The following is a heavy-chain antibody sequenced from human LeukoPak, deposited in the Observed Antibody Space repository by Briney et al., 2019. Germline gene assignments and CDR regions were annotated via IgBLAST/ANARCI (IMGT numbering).Heavy chain of an antibody. CDR3: ARESQYQLLPLDY. CDR2: ISGSGGST. CDR1: GFTFSSYA. V-gene: IGHV3-23*01. Sequence: GRSLRLSCAASGFTFSSYAMGWVRQAPGKGLEWVSAISGSGGSTYYADSVKGRFTISRDNSKNTLYLQMNSLRAEDTALYHCARESQYQLLPLDYWGQGTLVTVSS. J-gene: IGHJ4*02. D-gene: IGHD2-2*01.